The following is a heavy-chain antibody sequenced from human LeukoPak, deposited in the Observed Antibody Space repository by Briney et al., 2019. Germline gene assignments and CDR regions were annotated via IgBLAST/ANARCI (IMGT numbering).Heavy chain of an antibody. CDR1: SGPISGYY. J-gene: IGHJ1*01. V-gene: IGHV3-23*01. CDR3: AKRGVVPAAILASAEYFQH. Sequence: ETLSLTCTVSSGPISGYYWSWIRQPAGKGLEWVSAISGSGGSTYYADSVKGRFTISRGNSKNTLYLQMNSLRAEDTAVYYCAKRGVVPAAILASAEYFQHWGQGTLVTVSS. CDR2: ISGSGGST. D-gene: IGHD2-2*02.